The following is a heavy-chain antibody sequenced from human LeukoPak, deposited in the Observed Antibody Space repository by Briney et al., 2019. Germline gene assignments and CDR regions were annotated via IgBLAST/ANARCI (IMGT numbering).Heavy chain of an antibody. CDR3: AKDGRTVTTRYYFDY. CDR1: GFTFSSYG. CDR2: ISYDGSNK. J-gene: IGHJ4*02. V-gene: IGHV3-30*18. D-gene: IGHD4-17*01. Sequence: GGSLRLSCAASGFTFSSYGMHWVRQAPGKGLEWVAVISYDGSNKYYADSVKGRFTISRDNSKNTLYPQMNSLRAEDTAVYYCAKDGRTVTTRYYFDYWGQGTLVTVSS.